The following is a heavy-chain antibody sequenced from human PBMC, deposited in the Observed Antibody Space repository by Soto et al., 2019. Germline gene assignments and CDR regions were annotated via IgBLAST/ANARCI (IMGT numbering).Heavy chain of an antibody. CDR1: GDSMSRGDYY. J-gene: IGHJ3*02. D-gene: IGHD3-10*02. V-gene: IGHV4-30-4*01. CDR2: VYHTGST. Sequence: QVQLQESGPGLVKPSQTLSLSCTVSGDSMSRGDYYGRWIRLPPGKGLEWIGFVYHTGSTYYSPSLKGRVDISVDTSKNQFSLKLNSVTAAYTAVYYCARDPLYDYVDLSHVFDMWGPGTMVTVSS. CDR3: ARDPLYDYVDLSHVFDM.